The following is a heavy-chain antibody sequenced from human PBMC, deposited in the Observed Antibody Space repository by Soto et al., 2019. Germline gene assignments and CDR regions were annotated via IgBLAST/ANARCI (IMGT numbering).Heavy chain of an antibody. CDR3: AKDEGVGGTLGLFDY. CDR1: GFDFTYYA. CDR2: MSSDGSKI. Sequence: QVQLVESGGGAVQPGESLRLSCVASGFDFTYYAMHWVRQAPGKGLESVAVMSSDGSKIHHTDSVKGRFTISRDNSKNTLYLQMNRRRKEDTAVYFCAKDEGVGGTLGLFDYWGQGTRVSVSS. J-gene: IGHJ4*02. V-gene: IGHV3-30*18. D-gene: IGHD1-26*01.